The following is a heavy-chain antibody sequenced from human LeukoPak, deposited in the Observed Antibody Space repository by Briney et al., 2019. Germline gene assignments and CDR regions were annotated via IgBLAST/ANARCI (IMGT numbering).Heavy chain of an antibody. J-gene: IGHJ4*02. CDR3: AREILYDSSGYYQDH. CDR1: GGSFSGYY. Sequence: SETLSLTCAVHGGSFSGYYWSWIRQPPGKGLEWIGEINHSGSTNYNPSLKSRVTISVDTSKNQFSLKLSSVTAADTALYYCAREILYDSSGYYQDHWGQGTLVTVSS. V-gene: IGHV4-34*01. CDR2: INHSGST. D-gene: IGHD3-22*01.